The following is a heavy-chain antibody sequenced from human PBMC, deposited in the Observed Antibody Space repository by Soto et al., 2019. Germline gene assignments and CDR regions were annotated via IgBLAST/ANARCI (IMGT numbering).Heavy chain of an antibody. CDR2: ISSTTNYM. CDR1: GFTFTRYS. Sequence: GGSLRLSCAASGFTFTRYSMNWVRQAPGKGLEWVSSISSTTNYMYYGDSMKGRFTISRDNAKNSLYLEMNSLRAEDTAVYYCARESEDLTSNFDYWGQGTLVTVSS. CDR3: ARESEDLTSNFDY. J-gene: IGHJ4*02. V-gene: IGHV3-21*06.